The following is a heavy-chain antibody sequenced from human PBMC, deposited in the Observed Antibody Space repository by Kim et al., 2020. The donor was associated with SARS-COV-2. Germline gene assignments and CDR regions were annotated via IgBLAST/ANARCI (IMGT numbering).Heavy chain of an antibody. V-gene: IGHV3-30*01. Sequence: DPVEGRSPISRDNSKNTRYLEMNSLRAEDTAVYYCASSQRDYGDYVFDYWGQGTLVTVSS. J-gene: IGHJ4*02. D-gene: IGHD4-17*01. CDR3: ASSQRDYGDYVFDY.